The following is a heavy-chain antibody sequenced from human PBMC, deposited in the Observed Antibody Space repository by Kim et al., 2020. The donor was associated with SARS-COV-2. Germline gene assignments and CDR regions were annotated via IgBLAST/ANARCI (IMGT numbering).Heavy chain of an antibody. CDR1: GFTFVNYG. D-gene: IGHD3-10*01. V-gene: IGHV3-7*03. CDR2: IRKDGGRK. J-gene: IGHJ4*02. CDR3: TTAIRGATGY. Sequence: GGSLRLSCAASGFTFVNYGMNWVRQAPGKGLEWVANIRKDGGRKSYMDSVKGRFIISRDNAKNSLYLQMNSLRAEDTAVYYCTTAIRGATGYWGQGTLVTVSS.